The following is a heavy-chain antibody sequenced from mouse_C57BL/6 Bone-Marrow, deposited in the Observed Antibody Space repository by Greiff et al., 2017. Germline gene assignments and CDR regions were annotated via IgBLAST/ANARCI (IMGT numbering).Heavy chain of an antibody. Sequence: VKLVESGGDLVKPGGSLKLSCAASGFTFSSYGMSWVRQTPDKRLEWVATISSGGSYTYYPDSVKGRFTISRDNAKNTLYLQMSSLKSEDTAMYYCARHKAQQELAYWGQGTLVTVSA. J-gene: IGHJ3*01. CDR3: ARHKAQQELAY. V-gene: IGHV5-6*02. CDR1: GFTFSSYG. CDR2: ISSGGSYT.